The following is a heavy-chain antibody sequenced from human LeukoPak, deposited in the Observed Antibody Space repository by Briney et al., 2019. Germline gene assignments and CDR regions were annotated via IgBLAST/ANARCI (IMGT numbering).Heavy chain of an antibody. CDR2: FDPEDGET. J-gene: IGHJ3*02. CDR1: GYTLTELS. CDR3: ATVLAVAGTDAFDI. V-gene: IGHV1-24*01. D-gene: IGHD6-19*01. Sequence: ASVKVSCKVSGYTLTELSMHWVRQAPGKGLEWMGGFDPEDGETIYAQKFQGRITMTEDTSTDTAYMELSSLRSEDTAVYYCATVLAVAGTDAFDIWGQGTMVTVSS.